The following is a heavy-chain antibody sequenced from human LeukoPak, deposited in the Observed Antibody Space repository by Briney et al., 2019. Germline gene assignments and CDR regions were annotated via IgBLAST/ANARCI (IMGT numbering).Heavy chain of an antibody. D-gene: IGHD3-3*01. CDR3: ARDGDWSGWANDAFDI. V-gene: IGHV3-7*01. Sequence: GGSLRLSCAASGFTFSSYWMSWVRQAPGKGLEWVANIKQDGSEKYCVDSVKGRFTISRDNAKNSLYLQMNSLRAEDTAVYYCARDGDWSGWANDAFDIWGQGTMVTVSS. CDR1: GFTFSSYW. J-gene: IGHJ3*02. CDR2: IKQDGSEK.